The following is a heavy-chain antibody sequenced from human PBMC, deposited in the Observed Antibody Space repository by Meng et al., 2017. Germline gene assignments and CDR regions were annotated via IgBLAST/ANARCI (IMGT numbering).Heavy chain of an antibody. D-gene: IGHD4-17*01. Sequence: GESLKISCAASGFTFSSYAMHWVRQAPGKGLEWVAVISYDGSNKYYADSVKGRFTISRDNSKNTLYLQMNSLRAEDTAVYYCASFETTETTGSFDSWGQGTLVTVSS. CDR3: ASFETTETTGSFDS. V-gene: IGHV3-30*04. CDR2: ISYDGSNK. CDR1: GFTFSSYA. J-gene: IGHJ4*02.